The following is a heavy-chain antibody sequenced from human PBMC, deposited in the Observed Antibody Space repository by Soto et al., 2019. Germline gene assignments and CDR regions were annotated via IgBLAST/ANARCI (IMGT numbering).Heavy chain of an antibody. D-gene: IGHD3-3*01. V-gene: IGHV4-34*01. CDR2: VNHSGST. Sequence: PSETLSLTCAVYGRSFSGYYWSWIRQSPGKGLEWIGEVNHSGSTNYNPSLKSRVTISVDTSNNQFSLKLSSVSAADTAVYYCARGTSPGKGIWSNNYYYYIDVWGKGTTVTVSS. CDR3: ARGTSPGKGIWSNNYYYYIDV. J-gene: IGHJ6*03. CDR1: GRSFSGYY.